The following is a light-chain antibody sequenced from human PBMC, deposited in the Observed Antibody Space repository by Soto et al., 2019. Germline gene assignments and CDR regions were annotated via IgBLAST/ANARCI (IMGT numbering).Light chain of an antibody. CDR3: QQYGSSGT. V-gene: IGKV3-20*01. CDR1: ESVSTN. CDR2: GVS. Sequence: EIEMTQSPATLSLAPGERVTLSCRASESVSTNLAWYQQKAGQAPRLLIHGVSNRATGIPDRFSGSGSGTDFTLTISRLEPEDFAVYYCQQYGSSGTFGQGTKVDIK. J-gene: IGKJ1*01.